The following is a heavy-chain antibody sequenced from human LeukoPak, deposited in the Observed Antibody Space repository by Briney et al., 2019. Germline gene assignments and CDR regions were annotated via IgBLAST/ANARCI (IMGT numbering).Heavy chain of an antibody. Sequence: GGSLRLSCGVSGFTFSSYWMNWVRQAPGKGLEWVASIKQDGGEKSYVDSVKGRFTISRDNAKNSLYLQMSSLRAEDTAVYYCARDGTAAGLYFDLWDQGTLVTVSS. J-gene: IGHJ4*01. CDR3: ARDGTAAGLYFDL. D-gene: IGHD6-13*01. CDR1: GFTFSSYW. V-gene: IGHV3-7*01. CDR2: IKQDGGEK.